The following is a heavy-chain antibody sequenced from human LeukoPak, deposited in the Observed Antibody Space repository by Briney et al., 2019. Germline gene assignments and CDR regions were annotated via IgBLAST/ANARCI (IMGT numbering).Heavy chain of an antibody. V-gene: IGHV1-2*02. CDR1: GYTFTGYY. J-gene: IGHJ4*02. D-gene: IGHD3-9*01. Sequence: ASVKVSCKASGYTFTGYYMHWVRQAPGQGLEWMGWINPNSGGTNYAQKFQGRVTMTRDTSISTAYMELSRLRSDDTAVYYCARDPYDILTGYFDFDYWGQGTPVTVSS. CDR3: ARDPYDILTGYFDFDY. CDR2: INPNSGGT.